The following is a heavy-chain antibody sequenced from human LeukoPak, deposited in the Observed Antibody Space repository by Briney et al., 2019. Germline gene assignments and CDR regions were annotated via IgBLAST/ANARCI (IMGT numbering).Heavy chain of an antibody. V-gene: IGHV3-23*01. Sequence: PWGSLRLSCAASGFTFSNYGMNWVRQAPGKGLECVSGITGSGGSKYYADSVKGRFTISRDNSKNTLYLQMNSLRAEDTAVYYCAKVIAVAGTLDYWGQGTLVTVSS. J-gene: IGHJ4*02. CDR1: GFTFSNYG. CDR3: AKVIAVAGTLDY. CDR2: ITGSGGSK. D-gene: IGHD6-19*01.